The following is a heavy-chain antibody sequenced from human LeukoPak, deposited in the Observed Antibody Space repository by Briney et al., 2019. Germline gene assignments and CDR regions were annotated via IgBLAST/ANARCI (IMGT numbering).Heavy chain of an antibody. V-gene: IGHV3-7*03. J-gene: IGHJ6*02. CDR1: GFTFSNHW. D-gene: IGHD3-16*01. CDR3: ARGGGLDV. CDR2: INHNGNVN. Sequence: PGGSLRLSCAASGFTFSNHWMSWVRQAPGKGLEWVASINHNGNVNYYVDSVKGRFTISRDNAKNSLYLQMSNLRAEDTAVHFCARGGGLDVWGQGATVTVSS.